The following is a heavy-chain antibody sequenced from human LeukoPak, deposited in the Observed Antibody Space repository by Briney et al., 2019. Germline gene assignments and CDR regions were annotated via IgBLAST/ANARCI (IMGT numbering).Heavy chain of an antibody. Sequence: ASVKISCKASGYTFTNYAMNWARQAPGQGLEWMGWINTNTGNPTYAQGFTGRFVFSLDTSVSTAYLQISSLKAEDTAVYYCTRGGYCGSASCSDFDYWGQGTLVTVSS. J-gene: IGHJ4*02. CDR1: GYTFTNYA. D-gene: IGHD2-2*03. CDR2: INTNTGNP. V-gene: IGHV7-4-1*02. CDR3: TRGGYCGSASCSDFDY.